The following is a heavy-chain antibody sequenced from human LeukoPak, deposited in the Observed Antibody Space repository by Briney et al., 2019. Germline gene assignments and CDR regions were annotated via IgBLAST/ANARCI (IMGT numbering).Heavy chain of an antibody. CDR1: GFTFDDYA. CDR3: AKAPGLPPYYYYMDV. CDR2: IRWDGGST. V-gene: IGHV3-43D*04. J-gene: IGHJ6*03. Sequence: GGSLRLSCAASGFTFDDYAMHWVSQAPGKCLEWVSLIRWDGGSTYYADSVKARFTLSRNNSKTSLNLQKNSLRAEDTALYYCAKAPGLPPYYYYMDVWGKGTTVTVSS.